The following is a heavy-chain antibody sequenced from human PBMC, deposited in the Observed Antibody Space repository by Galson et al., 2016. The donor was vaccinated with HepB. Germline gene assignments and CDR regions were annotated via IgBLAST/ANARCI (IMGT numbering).Heavy chain of an antibody. J-gene: IGHJ6*02. CDR1: GYSFTNYA. D-gene: IGHD3-9*01. V-gene: IGHV1-3*04. CDR2: INSLNGNT. CDR3: ARPLFTTYQSVLTAFYGLAV. Sequence: SVKVSCKASGYSFTNYATHWVRQAPGQGLEWMGWINSLNGNTKYSEKFKGRLTITRDTSASTAYMELSSLRSDDTAIYFCARPLFTTYQSVLTAFYGLAVWGQGTTVAVSS.